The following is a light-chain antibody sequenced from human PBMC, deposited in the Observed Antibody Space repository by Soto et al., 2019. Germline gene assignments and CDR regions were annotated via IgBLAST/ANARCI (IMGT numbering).Light chain of an antibody. CDR3: QKYDSAPRT. V-gene: IGKV1-27*01. CDR2: TAS. Sequence: GASVPIPCRASQNIRNWLAWYQQKPGKPPVLLIYTASTLKPGVPSRFSGSGAGTEFTLTISSLQPEDFATYYCQKYDSAPRTFGQGTKVDIK. CDR1: QNIRNW. J-gene: IGKJ1*01.